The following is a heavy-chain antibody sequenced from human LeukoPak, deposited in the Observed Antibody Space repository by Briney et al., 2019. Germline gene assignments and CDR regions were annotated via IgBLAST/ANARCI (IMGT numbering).Heavy chain of an antibody. Sequence: GGSLRLSCAASGFAFNFYAMTWVRQAPGKRLQWVSTIDASGGNTYYAESVRGRFTISRDNSKDTLYLQLNSLTAEDTAIYYCAKPISGGLAVSADWFDPWGQGTLVAVSS. J-gene: IGHJ5*02. CDR3: AKPISGGLAVSADWFDP. CDR1: GFAFNFYA. CDR2: IDASGGNT. D-gene: IGHD6-19*01. V-gene: IGHV3-23*01.